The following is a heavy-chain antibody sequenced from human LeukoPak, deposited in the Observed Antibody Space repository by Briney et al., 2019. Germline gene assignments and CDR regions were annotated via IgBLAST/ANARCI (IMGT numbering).Heavy chain of an antibody. J-gene: IGHJ6*02. Sequence: GGSLRLSCAASGFTFSDYYMSWIRQAPGKGLEWVSYISSSSSYTNYADSVKGRFTISRDNSKNTLYLQMNSLRAEDTAVYYCANQRSYYYYGMDVWGQGTTVTVSS. CDR3: ANQRSYYYYGMDV. CDR2: ISSSSSYT. V-gene: IGHV3-11*03. CDR1: GFTFSDYY.